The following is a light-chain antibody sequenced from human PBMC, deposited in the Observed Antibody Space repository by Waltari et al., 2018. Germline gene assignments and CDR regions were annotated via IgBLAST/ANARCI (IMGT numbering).Light chain of an antibody. CDR1: SSDVGGYNN. V-gene: IGLV2-14*03. CDR2: DVS. CDR3: SSYTRSDTVV. J-gene: IGLJ3*02. Sequence: QSVLTQPAPVSGSPGQSITISCTGTSSDVGGYNNVSWYQQYPGRAPKLMIYDVSNRPSGVSDRFSGSKSGNTASLTISGLRAEDEGYYYCSSYTRSDTVVFGGGTKLTAL.